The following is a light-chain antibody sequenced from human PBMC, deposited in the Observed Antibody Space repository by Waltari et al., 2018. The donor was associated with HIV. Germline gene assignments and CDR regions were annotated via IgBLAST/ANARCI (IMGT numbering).Light chain of an antibody. V-gene: IGLV2-14*01. CDR1: SNDVGRYDY. CDR3: SSYVVNSTPYV. CDR2: EVT. J-gene: IGLJ1*01. Sequence: QSALTQPASVSGSPGQSITFSFTGTSNDVGRYDYVSWYQHHQGKAPKLVIYEVTNRPSGISNRVSGSKSGNKASLTISGLQAEDEADYYCSSYVVNSTPYVFGSGTKVTVL.